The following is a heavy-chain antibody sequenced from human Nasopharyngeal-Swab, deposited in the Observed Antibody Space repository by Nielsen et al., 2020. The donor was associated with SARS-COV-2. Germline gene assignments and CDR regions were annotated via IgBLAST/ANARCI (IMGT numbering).Heavy chain of an antibody. CDR2: ISVYNADT. D-gene: IGHD3-3*01. CDR1: GYSFRSYG. CDR3: ARDIEEWLVVPSLSFDY. Sequence: ASVKVSCKASGYSFRSYGINWVRQAPGQGLEWMGWISVYNADTNYAQKLQGRVSMTTDTSTSTAYMELRSLRSGDTAVYHCARDIEEWLVVPSLSFDYWGQGTLVTVSS. V-gene: IGHV1-18*01. J-gene: IGHJ4*02.